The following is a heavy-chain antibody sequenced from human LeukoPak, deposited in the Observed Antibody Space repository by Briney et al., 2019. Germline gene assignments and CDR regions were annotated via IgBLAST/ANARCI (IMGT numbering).Heavy chain of an antibody. D-gene: IGHD3-10*01. CDR1: GGSISSYY. J-gene: IGHJ5*02. CDR2: IYHSGST. V-gene: IGHV4-59*12. CDR3: ARDTGGYYGSGDWFDP. Sequence: SETLSLTCTVSGGSISSYYWSWIRQPPGKGLEWIGEIYHSGSTNYNPSLKSRVTISVDKSKNQFSLKLSSVTAADTAVYYCARDTGGYYGSGDWFDPWGQGTLVTVSS.